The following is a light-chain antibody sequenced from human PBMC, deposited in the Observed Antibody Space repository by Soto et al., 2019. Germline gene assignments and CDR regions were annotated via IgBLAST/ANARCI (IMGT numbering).Light chain of an antibody. V-gene: IGKV3-15*01. CDR3: QQYDKWPRT. CDR2: DAS. CDR1: QSAISN. Sequence: EIVIAYSSRTLSVSAVERVALSCRASQSAISNLAWYQQKPGQTPRLLIYDASTRATDIPARFSGGGSGAEYTLTISSLQSEDFAVYYCQQYDKWPRTFGQGTKV. J-gene: IGKJ1*01.